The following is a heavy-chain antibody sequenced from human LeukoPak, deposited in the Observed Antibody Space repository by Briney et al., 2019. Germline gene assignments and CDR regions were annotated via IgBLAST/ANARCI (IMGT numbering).Heavy chain of an antibody. CDR1: GFTFSSYG. Sequence: GGSLRLSCAASGFTFSSYGMHWVRQAPGKGLEWVAFIRYDGSNKYYADSVKGRFTISRDNSKNTLYLQMNSLRPEDTAVYYCARGAGTFHDAFDIWGQGTMVTVSS. CDR2: IRYDGSNK. V-gene: IGHV3-30*02. D-gene: IGHD6-19*01. J-gene: IGHJ3*02. CDR3: ARGAGTFHDAFDI.